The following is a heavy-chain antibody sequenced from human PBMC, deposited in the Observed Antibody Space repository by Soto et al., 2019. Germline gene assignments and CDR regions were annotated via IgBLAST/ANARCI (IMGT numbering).Heavy chain of an antibody. Sequence: SETLSLTCGVSGDSISNDEYSWSWIRQPPGRGLEWLGYIYHTGSTYYIPSLESRLTMSLDRSKNHFSLRLTSVTAADTAVYYCARILVPDNWFDPWGQGVLVTVSS. J-gene: IGHJ5*02. D-gene: IGHD2-15*01. CDR3: ARILVPDNWFDP. V-gene: IGHV4-30-2*01. CDR2: IYHTGST. CDR1: GDSISNDEYS.